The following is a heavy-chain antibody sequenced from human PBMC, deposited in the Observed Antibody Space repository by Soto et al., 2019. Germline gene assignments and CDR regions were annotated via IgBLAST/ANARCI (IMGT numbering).Heavy chain of an antibody. CDR2: IKSKSDGETI. Sequence: EVQLVESGGGLVKPGGSLRLSCAASGFSFSNAWMNWVRQAPGKGLEWVGRIKSKSDGETIHYAAPVNGRFTISRDDSQNTLYLQMNSLKTEDTSVYYCTTGRQSSGWHAHYWGQGTLVTVSS. V-gene: IGHV3-15*07. D-gene: IGHD6-19*01. CDR3: TTGRQSSGWHAHY. J-gene: IGHJ4*02. CDR1: GFSFSNAW.